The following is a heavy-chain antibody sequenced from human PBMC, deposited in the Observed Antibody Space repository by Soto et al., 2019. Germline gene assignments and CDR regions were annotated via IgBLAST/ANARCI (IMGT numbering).Heavy chain of an antibody. CDR1: GYTFTSYG. CDR2: ISAYNGNT. V-gene: IGHV1-18*04. J-gene: IGHJ4*02. D-gene: IGHD3-22*01. CDR3: ARKPHYYDSSGYLY. Sequence: ASVKVSCKASGYTFTSYGISWVRQAPGQGLEWMGWISAYNGNTNYAQKLQGRVTMTTDTSTSTAYMELRSLRSDDTAVYYCARKPHYYDSSGYLYWGQGTLVTVSS.